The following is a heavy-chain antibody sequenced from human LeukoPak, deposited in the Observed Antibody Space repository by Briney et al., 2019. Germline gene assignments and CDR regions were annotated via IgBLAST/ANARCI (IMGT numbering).Heavy chain of an antibody. V-gene: IGHV1-3*01. CDR1: GYTFTSYA. CDR3: ARGIPWGYSGSYDFDY. D-gene: IGHD1-26*01. CDR2: INAGNGNT. Sequence: ASVEVSCKASGYTFTSYAMHWVRQAPGQRLEWMGWINAGNGNTKYSQKFQGRVTITRDTSASTAYMELSSLRSEDTAVYYCARGIPWGYSGSYDFDYWGQGTLVTVSS. J-gene: IGHJ4*02.